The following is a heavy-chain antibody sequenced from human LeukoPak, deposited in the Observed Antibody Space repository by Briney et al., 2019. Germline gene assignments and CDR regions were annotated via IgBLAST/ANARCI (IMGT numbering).Heavy chain of an antibody. J-gene: IGHJ4*02. Sequence: GGSLRLSCAASGFTFGDYGMSWVRQAPGKGLEWVSGINWNGSSTDYADYVKGRFTISRDNAKNSLYLQMNSLRAEDTALYYCARVAQGYYGSGSYHFDYWGQGTLVTVSS. V-gene: IGHV3-20*04. CDR3: ARVAQGYYGSGSYHFDY. D-gene: IGHD3-10*01. CDR1: GFTFGDYG. CDR2: INWNGSST.